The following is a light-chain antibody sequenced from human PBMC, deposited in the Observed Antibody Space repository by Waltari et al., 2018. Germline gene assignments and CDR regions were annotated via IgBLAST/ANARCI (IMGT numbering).Light chain of an antibody. Sequence: QSALPQPPSVSGSPGPSVPTSCTGTCIYVGCYISVPWYQQHPGQAPKLMIHDVSNRPSGVSNRFSGSKSGNTASLTISGLQAEDEADYYCSSYTSSSTLVFGGGTKLTVL. CDR3: SSYTSSSTLV. V-gene: IGLV2-14*03. CDR2: DVS. J-gene: IGLJ2*01. CDR1: CIYVGCYIS.